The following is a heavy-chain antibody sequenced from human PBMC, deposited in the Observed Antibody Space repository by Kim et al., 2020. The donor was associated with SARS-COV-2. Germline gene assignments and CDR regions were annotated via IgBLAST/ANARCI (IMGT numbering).Heavy chain of an antibody. J-gene: IGHJ6*02. V-gene: IGHV4-34*01. CDR2: INHSGST. CDR3: ARGRGVVFWRDALNCSGGSCYSWPYYYGMDV. D-gene: IGHD2-15*01. Sequence: SETLSLTCAVYGGSFSGYYWSWIRQPPGKGLEWIGEINHSGSTNYNPSLKSRVTISVDTSKNQFSLKLSSVTAADTAVYYCARGRGVVFWRDALNCSGGSCYSWPYYYGMDVWGQGTTVTVSS. CDR1: GGSFSGYY.